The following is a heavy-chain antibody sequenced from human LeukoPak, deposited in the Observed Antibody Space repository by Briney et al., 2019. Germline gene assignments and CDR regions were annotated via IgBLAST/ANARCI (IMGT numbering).Heavy chain of an antibody. V-gene: IGHV3-30*04. Sequence: GGSLRLSCAASGLTFSSYAMHWVRQAPGKGLEWVAVISYDGSNKYYADSVKGRFTISRDNSKNTLYLQMNSLRAEDTAVYYCARGRYSYGSYYYYYMDVWGKGTTVTISS. CDR1: GLTFSSYA. J-gene: IGHJ6*03. D-gene: IGHD5-18*01. CDR3: ARGRYSYGSYYYYYMDV. CDR2: ISYDGSNK.